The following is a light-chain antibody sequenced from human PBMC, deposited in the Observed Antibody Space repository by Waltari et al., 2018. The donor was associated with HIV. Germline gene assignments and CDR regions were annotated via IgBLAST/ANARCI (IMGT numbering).Light chain of an antibody. CDR1: QSVSSY. J-gene: IGKJ2*01. CDR2: GAS. CDR3: QHYGGSPSYS. Sequence: EIMLTQSPGTLSLSPGERATLSCRASQSVSSYLAWYQQKPGQAPRLLIYGASTRATGIPDRFSGSGSGTDFTLTISRLEPEDFAVYYCQHYGGSPSYSFGQGTKLEIK. V-gene: IGKV3-20*01.